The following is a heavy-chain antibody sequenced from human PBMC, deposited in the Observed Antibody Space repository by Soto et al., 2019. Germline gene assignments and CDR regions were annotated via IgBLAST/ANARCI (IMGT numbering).Heavy chain of an antibody. V-gene: IGHV4-30-4*01. J-gene: IGHJ3*02. Sequence: SETLSLTCTVSGGSISSGDYYWSWIRQPPGKGLEWIGYIYYSGSTYYNPSLKSRVTISVDTSKNQFSLKLSSVTAADTAVYYCARDGYYYDSSGYYGVDAFDIWGQGTMVTVSS. CDR2: IYYSGST. CDR3: ARDGYYYDSSGYYGVDAFDI. CDR1: GGSISSGDYY. D-gene: IGHD3-22*01.